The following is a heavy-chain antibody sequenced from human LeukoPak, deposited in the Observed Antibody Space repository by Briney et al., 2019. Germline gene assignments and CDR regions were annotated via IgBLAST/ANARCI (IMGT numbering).Heavy chain of an antibody. Sequence: ASVKVSCKASRGTFSSYAISWVRQAPGQGLEWMGRIIPILGIANYAQKFQGRVTITADKSTSTAYMELSSLRSEDTAVYYCARGDDYLSYWGQGTLVTVSS. D-gene: IGHD3-16*01. J-gene: IGHJ4*02. CDR2: IIPILGIA. V-gene: IGHV1-69*04. CDR3: ARGDDYLSY. CDR1: RGTFSSYA.